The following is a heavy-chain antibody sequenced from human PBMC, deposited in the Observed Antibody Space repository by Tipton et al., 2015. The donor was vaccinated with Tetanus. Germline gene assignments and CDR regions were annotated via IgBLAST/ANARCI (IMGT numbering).Heavy chain of an antibody. V-gene: IGHV1-8*01. CDR2: MDPKTGHA. CDR3: ARGNRGSSWFL. Sequence: QSGPEVKKPGAPVKVSCKAFAYAFASYDLNWVRQATGQGLEWLGYMDPKTGHATYAQKFQGRVTMTSNISITTAYMELRNLRSDDTAVYYCARGNRGSSWFLWGQGTLVTVSS. J-gene: IGHJ4*02. D-gene: IGHD6-13*01. CDR1: AYAFASYD.